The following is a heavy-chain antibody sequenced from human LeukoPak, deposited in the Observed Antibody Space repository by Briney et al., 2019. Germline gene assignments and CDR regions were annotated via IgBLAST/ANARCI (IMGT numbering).Heavy chain of an antibody. CDR1: GYTFITYY. J-gene: IGHJ6*03. Sequence: ASVKVSCKPSGYTFITYYMTWVRQAPGRGLEWMGKINPSGGSTSTAQKFQGRLTMTRDKPTSTVYMELNSLRSEDTAVYYCARADCSSTSCYMDVWGKGTTVSVYS. CDR3: ARADCSSTSCYMDV. CDR2: INPSGGST. D-gene: IGHD2-2*01. V-gene: IGHV1-46*01.